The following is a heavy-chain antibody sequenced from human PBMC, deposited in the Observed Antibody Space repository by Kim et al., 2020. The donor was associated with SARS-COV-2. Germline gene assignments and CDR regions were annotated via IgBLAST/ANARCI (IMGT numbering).Heavy chain of an antibody. CDR1: GFTFSAYA. J-gene: IGHJ2*01. CDR2: IVGSGTP. D-gene: IGHD2-2*03. Sequence: GGSLRLSCAASGFTFSAYAMAWVRQAPGKGLECVSGIVGSGTPDYADSVKGRFTISRDNSKNMVYLELNRQGVDDRAVYYCSKDEISGDGYWFFYVWGRGTLVTVSP. CDR3: SKDEISGDGYWFFYV. V-gene: IGHV3-23*01.